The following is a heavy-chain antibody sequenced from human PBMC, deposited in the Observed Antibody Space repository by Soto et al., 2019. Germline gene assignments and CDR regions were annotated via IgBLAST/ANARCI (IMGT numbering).Heavy chain of an antibody. CDR3: ARAHMTTGTTGFWFDP. Sequence: SETLSLTCAAYGGSLSGYYWSLILKQPGKGPEWIGEINHSGSTNYNPSLKSRVTISVDTSKNQFSLKLSSVTAADTAVYYCARAHMTTGTTGFWFDPWGHGTLVTVSS. J-gene: IGHJ5*02. CDR1: GGSLSGYY. V-gene: IGHV4-34*01. CDR2: INHSGST. D-gene: IGHD4-4*01.